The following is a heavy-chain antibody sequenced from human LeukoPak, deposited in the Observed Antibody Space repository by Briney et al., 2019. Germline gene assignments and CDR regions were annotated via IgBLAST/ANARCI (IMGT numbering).Heavy chain of an antibody. J-gene: IGHJ4*02. D-gene: IGHD2-2*01. Sequence: PEASVKVSCKASGYTFTSYGISWVRQAPGQGLEWMGWISAYNGNTNYAQKLQGRVTMTTDTSTSTAYMELRSLRSDDTAVYYCARGEGLIVPAAMDFDYWGQGTLVTVSS. CDR3: ARGEGLIVPAAMDFDY. V-gene: IGHV1-18*01. CDR2: ISAYNGNT. CDR1: GYTFTSYG.